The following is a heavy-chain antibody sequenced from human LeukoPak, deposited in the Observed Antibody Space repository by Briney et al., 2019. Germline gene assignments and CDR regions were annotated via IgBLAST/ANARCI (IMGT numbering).Heavy chain of an antibody. D-gene: IGHD3-16*01. CDR2: ISWNSGSI. CDR3: AKDLVLGGTTGFDY. CDR1: GLTSHDYA. V-gene: IGHV3-9*02. Sequence: PGRSLRHSCAASGLTSHDYAMHCVRHAPGQGPYRDSRISWNSGSIGYADSVKGRFTISRDNAKNSLYPQMNSLRAEDTALYYCAKDLVLGGTTGFDYWGQGTLVTVSS. J-gene: IGHJ4*02.